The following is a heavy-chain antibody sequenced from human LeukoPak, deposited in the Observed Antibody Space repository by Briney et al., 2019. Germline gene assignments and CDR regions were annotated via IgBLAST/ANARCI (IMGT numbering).Heavy chain of an antibody. CDR3: AKDPTWYSSSPRRDY. D-gene: IGHD6-6*01. CDR1: GFTFSSYA. CDR2: ISGSGGST. J-gene: IGHJ4*02. V-gene: IGHV3-23*01. Sequence: GGSLRLSCAASGFTFSSYAMSWVRQAPGKGLEWVSAISGSGGSTYYADYVKGRFTISRDNSKNTLYLQMNSLRAEDTAVYYCAKDPTWYSSSPRRDYWGQGTLVTVSS.